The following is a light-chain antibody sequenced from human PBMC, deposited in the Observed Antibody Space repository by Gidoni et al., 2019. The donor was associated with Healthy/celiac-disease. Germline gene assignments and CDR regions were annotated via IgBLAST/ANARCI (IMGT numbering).Light chain of an antibody. CDR1: QSISSY. J-gene: IGKJ3*01. Sequence: DIQMTPSPSSLAASVGDRVTITCRARQSISSYLNLDQQQPGKAPKLLIYAASRLQSGVPSRFSGSGSGKDFTLTISRLQPEDFANYYCQQSYSTPLAFGPGTKVDIK. CDR2: AAS. CDR3: QQSYSTPLA. V-gene: IGKV1-39*01.